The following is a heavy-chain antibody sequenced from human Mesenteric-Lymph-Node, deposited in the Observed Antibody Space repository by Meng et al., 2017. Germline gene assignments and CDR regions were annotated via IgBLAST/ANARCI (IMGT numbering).Heavy chain of an antibody. CDR2: ISGSGGST. CDR1: GFTFSSYA. J-gene: IGHJ6*02. CDR3: AIRGWSYGMDV. Sequence: GESLKIPCAASGFTFSSYAMSWVRQAPGKGLEWVSAISGSGGSTYYADSVKGRFTISRDNSKNTLYLQMNSLRAEDTAVYYCAIRGWSYGMDVWGQGTTVTVSS. V-gene: IGHV3-23*01. D-gene: IGHD6-19*01.